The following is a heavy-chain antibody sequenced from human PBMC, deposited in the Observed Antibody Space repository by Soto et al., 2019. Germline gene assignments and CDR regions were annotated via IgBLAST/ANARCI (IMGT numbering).Heavy chain of an antibody. J-gene: IGHJ3*02. Sequence: SETLSLTCTVSGGSISSSSYYWGWIRQPPGKGLEWIGSIYYSGSTYYNPSLKSRVTISVDTSKNQFSLKLSSVTAADTAVYYCARHETVVTTDAFDIWGQGTMVTVSS. CDR1: GGSISSSSYY. D-gene: IGHD2-15*01. CDR2: IYYSGST. V-gene: IGHV4-39*01. CDR3: ARHETVVTTDAFDI.